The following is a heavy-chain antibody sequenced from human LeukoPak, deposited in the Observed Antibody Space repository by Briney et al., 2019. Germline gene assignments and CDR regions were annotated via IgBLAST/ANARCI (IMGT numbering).Heavy chain of an antibody. CDR2: IYPGDSDT. D-gene: IGHD3-10*01. CDR3: ARHGHYYGSGSYPDNWFDP. V-gene: IGHV5-51*01. CDR1: GYSFTSYW. Sequence: GESLKISCKGSGYSFTSYWIGWVRQMPGKGLEWMGIIYPGDSDTRYSPSFQGQVTISADKSISTAYLQWSSLKASDTAMYYCARHGHYYGSGSYPDNWFDPWGQGTLVTVSS. J-gene: IGHJ5*02.